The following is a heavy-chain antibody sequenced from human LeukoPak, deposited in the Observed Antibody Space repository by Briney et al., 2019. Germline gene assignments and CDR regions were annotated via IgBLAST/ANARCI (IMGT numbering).Heavy chain of an antibody. D-gene: IGHD2-15*01. CDR3: ARGRNCSGGSCRKLYFDY. J-gene: IGHJ4*02. V-gene: IGHV4-31*03. CDR2: IYYSGST. Sequence: SQTLSLTCSVSGGSISSGGYYWSWIRQHPGKGLEWIGYIYYSGSTYYNPSLKSRVTISVDTSKNQFSLKLSPVTAADTAVYYCARGRNCSGGSCRKLYFDYWGQGTLVTVSS. CDR1: GGSISSGGYY.